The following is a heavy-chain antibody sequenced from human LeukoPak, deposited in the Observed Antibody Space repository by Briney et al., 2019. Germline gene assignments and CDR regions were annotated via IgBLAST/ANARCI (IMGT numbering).Heavy chain of an antibody. CDR3: ARGAPGGPIFGMYNWFDP. D-gene: IGHD3-3*01. CDR2: IYYTGST. CDR1: GDSISSSSYY. V-gene: IGHV4-39*07. Sequence: SETLSLTCTVSGDSISSSSYYWGWIRQPPGKGLEWIGSIYYTGSTDYNPSLKSRVTISVDTSKNEFSLNLRSVTAADTAVYYCARGAPGGPIFGMYNWFDPWGQGTLVTVSS. J-gene: IGHJ5*02.